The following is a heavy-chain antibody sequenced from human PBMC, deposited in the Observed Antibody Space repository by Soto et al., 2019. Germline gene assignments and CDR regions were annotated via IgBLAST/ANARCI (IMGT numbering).Heavy chain of an antibody. J-gene: IGHJ2*01. V-gene: IGHV3-33*01. CDR3: ARNLKYYWYFDL. CDR2: IWYDGSNK. CDR1: GFTFSSYG. Sequence: QVQLVESGGGVVQPGRSLRLSCAASGFTFSSYGMHWVRQAPGKGLEWVAVIWYDGSNKYYADSVKGRFTISRDNSKNTLYLQMNSLRAEDTAVYYCARNLKYYWYFDLWGRGTLVTVSS.